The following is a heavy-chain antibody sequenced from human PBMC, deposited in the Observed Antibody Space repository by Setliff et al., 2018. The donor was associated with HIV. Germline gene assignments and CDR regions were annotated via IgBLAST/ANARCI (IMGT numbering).Heavy chain of an antibody. CDR3: ASSAVAGSTPVLIYYYYGMDV. CDR1: GYTFTAYY. V-gene: IGHV1-2*06. Sequence: ASVKVSCKASGYTFTAYYIHWVRQAPGQGLEWMGRINPNSGGTNYAQKFQGRVTMTRDTSISTAYMELSRLRSDDTAVYYCASSAVAGSTPVLIYYYYGMDVWGQGTAVTVSS. J-gene: IGHJ6*02. CDR2: INPNSGGT. D-gene: IGHD6-19*01.